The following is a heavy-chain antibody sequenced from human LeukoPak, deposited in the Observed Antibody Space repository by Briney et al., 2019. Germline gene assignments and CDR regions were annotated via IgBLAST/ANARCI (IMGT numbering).Heavy chain of an antibody. CDR2: IGSSSTFI. V-gene: IGHV3-21*06. J-gene: IGHJ4*02. CDR1: GFTFSRYT. D-gene: IGHD3-22*01. CDR3: AKDSGPYTSGYYGH. Sequence: GGSLRLSCGASGFTFSRYTMNWVRQAPGKGLEWVSSIGSSSTFIYYADSVKGRFTISRDNAKNSLFLQMNSLRAEDTAVYYCAKDSGPYTSGYYGHWGQGTLVTVSS.